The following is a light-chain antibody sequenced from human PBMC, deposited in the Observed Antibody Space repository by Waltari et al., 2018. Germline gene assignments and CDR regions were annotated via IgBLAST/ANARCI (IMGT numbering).Light chain of an antibody. CDR1: QRVSSSY. Sequence: EIVLTQSPGTLSLSPGARATLPCRASQRVSSSYLAWYQQKPGRAPRLLIYGATSRATGIPDRFSDSGSGTDFTLTISRLEPEDFAVYYCLQYGTSPFTFGQGTKLEIK. J-gene: IGKJ2*01. V-gene: IGKV3-20*01. CDR3: LQYGTSPFT. CDR2: GAT.